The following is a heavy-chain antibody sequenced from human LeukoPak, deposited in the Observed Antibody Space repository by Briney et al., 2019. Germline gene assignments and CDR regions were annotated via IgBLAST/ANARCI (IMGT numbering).Heavy chain of an antibody. J-gene: IGHJ4*02. CDR1: GFTFSSYA. D-gene: IGHD3-22*01. CDR2: ISYDGSNK. Sequence: GGSLRLSCAASGFTFSSYAMHWVRQAPGKGLEWVAVISYDGSNKYYADSVKGRFTISRDNSKNTLYLQMNSLRDEDTAVYYCARDQGYYYDYWGQGTLVTVSS. V-gene: IGHV3-30-3*01. CDR3: ARDQGYYYDY.